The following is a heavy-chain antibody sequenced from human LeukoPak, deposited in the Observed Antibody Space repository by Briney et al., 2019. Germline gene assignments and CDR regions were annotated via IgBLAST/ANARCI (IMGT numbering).Heavy chain of an antibody. J-gene: IGHJ4*02. V-gene: IGHV3-23*01. Sequence: GGSLRLSCAASGFTFTSYAMSWVRQAPGKGLEWVSVISDSGGDSIYTDSVKDRFTISRDNSKNTLYLQMNSLRAEDTALYYCAKGGSYAPLDYWGQGTLVTVSS. CDR2: ISDSGGDS. CDR3: AKGGSYAPLDY. D-gene: IGHD1-26*01. CDR1: GFTFTSYA.